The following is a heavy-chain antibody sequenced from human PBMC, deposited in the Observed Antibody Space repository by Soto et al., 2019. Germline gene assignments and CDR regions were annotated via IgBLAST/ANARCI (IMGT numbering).Heavy chain of an antibody. D-gene: IGHD3-10*01. CDR3: ARDLRSSMVRGVLSTDFDY. J-gene: IGHJ4*02. CDR2: ISSSSSYI. Sequence: GGSLRLSCAASGFTFSSYSMNWVRQAPGKGLEWVSSISSSSSYIYYADSVKGRFTISRDNAKNSLYLQMNSLRAEDTAVYYCARDLRSSMVRGVLSTDFDYWGQGTLVTVSS. CDR1: GFTFSSYS. V-gene: IGHV3-21*01.